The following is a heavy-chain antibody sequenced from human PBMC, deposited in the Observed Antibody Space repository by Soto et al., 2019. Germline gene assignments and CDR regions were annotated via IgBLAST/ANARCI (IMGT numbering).Heavy chain of an antibody. J-gene: IGHJ6*02. CDR2: IYSGGST. CDR1: GFTVSSNY. Sequence: GGSLRLSCAASGFTVSSNYMSWVRQAPGKGLEWVSVIYSGGSTYYADSVKGRFTISRHNSKNTLYLQMNSLRAEDTAVYYCARAKGYDYYYYGMDVWGQGTTVTVSS. V-gene: IGHV3-53*04. D-gene: IGHD5-12*01. CDR3: ARAKGYDYYYYGMDV.